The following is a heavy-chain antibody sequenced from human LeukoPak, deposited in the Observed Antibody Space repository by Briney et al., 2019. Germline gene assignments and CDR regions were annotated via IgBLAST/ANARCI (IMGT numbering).Heavy chain of an antibody. D-gene: IGHD6-13*01. V-gene: IGHV1-18*01. Sequence: ASVNVSCKAPGYTFTSYGISWVRQPPAQGLEWIGWISAYNDHTNNAQKLQGRVTMTTDTSPSTAYMELRSLRSDATAVYYCARGIVAAAVDDWGQGTLVTVS. J-gene: IGHJ4*02. CDR3: ARGIVAAAVDD. CDR1: GYTFTSYG. CDR2: ISAYNDHT.